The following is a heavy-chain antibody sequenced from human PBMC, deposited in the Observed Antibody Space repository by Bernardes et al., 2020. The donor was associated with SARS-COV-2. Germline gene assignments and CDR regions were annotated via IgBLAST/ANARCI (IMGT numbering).Heavy chain of an antibody. V-gene: IGHV3-23*01. CDR2: ISGRGGGT. Sequence: GGSLRPSCAASGFTFSSYAMSWVRQAPGKGLEWVSAISGRGGGTYYADSVKGRFTISRDNSKNKVYLQMNSLRAEDTAVYYCAKDLSDWNNGYFDYWGQGTLVTVSS. D-gene: IGHD1-1*01. J-gene: IGHJ4*02. CDR3: AKDLSDWNNGYFDY. CDR1: GFTFSSYA.